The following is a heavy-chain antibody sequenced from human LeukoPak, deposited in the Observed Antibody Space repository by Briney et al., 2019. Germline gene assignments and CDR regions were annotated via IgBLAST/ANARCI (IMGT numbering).Heavy chain of an antibody. CDR3: ARPRVPVAGTRWFDP. J-gene: IGHJ5*02. D-gene: IGHD6-19*01. V-gene: IGHV3-48*04. CDR2: ISSSSSAI. CDR1: GFTISSYS. Sequence: GGSLRLSCAASGFTISSYSMNWVRQAPGKGLEWVSYISSSSSAIYFADSVKGRFTISRDNAKNSVYLQMNYLRGEDTAVYYCARPRVPVAGTRWFDPWGQGALVTVSS.